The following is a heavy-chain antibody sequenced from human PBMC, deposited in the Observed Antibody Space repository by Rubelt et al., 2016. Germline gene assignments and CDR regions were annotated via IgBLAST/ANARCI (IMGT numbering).Heavy chain of an antibody. D-gene: IGHD5-24*01. CDR2: IIPIIGIA. J-gene: IGHJ4*02. Sequence: QVQLVQSSAEVKKPGSSVKVSCKASGGTFSSYAISWVRQAPGQGLDWMGRIIPIIGIANHEEKFQGRVRITADKSTRTAYMELSSLRCEDTAVYYWARDGYKDRGGFFDYWGQGTLVTVSS. V-gene: IGHV1-69*04. CDR1: GGTFSSYA. CDR3: ARDGYKDRGGFFDY.